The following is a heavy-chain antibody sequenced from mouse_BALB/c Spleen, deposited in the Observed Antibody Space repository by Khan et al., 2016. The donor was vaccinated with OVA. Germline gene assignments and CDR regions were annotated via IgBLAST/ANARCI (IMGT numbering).Heavy chain of an antibody. Sequence: EVELVESGGDLVKPGGSLKLSCAASGFTFSTYGMSWVRPTPDKRLEWVATVSTGGGYTYYPDSVKGRFTISRDKAKNTLFLPISGLQSEDKAMFYCTRSAYYYDREGFAYWGQGTLVTVSA. J-gene: IGHJ3*01. CDR2: VSTGGGYT. CDR3: TRSAYYYDREGFAY. CDR1: GFTFSTYG. V-gene: IGHV5-6*01. D-gene: IGHD1-1*01.